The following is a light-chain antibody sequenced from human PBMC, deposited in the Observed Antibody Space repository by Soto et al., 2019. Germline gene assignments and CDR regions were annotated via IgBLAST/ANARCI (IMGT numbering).Light chain of an antibody. V-gene: IGKV1-5*03. CDR3: QQYYSYPPT. CDR1: QSISTW. J-gene: IGKJ1*01. Sequence: DLQMTQSPSTLSASVGDRVTITCRASQSISTWLAWYQQEPGKAPKLLIHKASSLQSGVPSRFSGSGSGTDFTLTISCLQSEDFATYYCQQYYSYPPTFGQGTKVDIK. CDR2: KAS.